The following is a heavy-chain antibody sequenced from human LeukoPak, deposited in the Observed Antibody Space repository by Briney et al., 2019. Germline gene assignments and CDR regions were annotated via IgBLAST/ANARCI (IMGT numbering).Heavy chain of an antibody. CDR1: GFTFSSYA. V-gene: IGHV3-23*01. D-gene: IGHD5-18*01. CDR2: ISGSGGST. J-gene: IGHJ4*02. Sequence: LPGGSLRLSCAASGFTFSSYAMSWVRQAPGKGLEWVSAISGSGGSTYYADSVKGRFTISRDNAKNSLYLQMNSLRAEDTAVYYCAREGGIQPYFDYWGQGTLVTVSS. CDR3: AREGGIQPYFDY.